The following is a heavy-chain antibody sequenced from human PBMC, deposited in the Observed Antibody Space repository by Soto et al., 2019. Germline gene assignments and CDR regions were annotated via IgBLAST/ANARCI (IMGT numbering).Heavy chain of an antibody. D-gene: IGHD1-26*01. CDR1: GYSFTSYW. Sequence: GESLKISCKGSGYSFTSYWIAWVRQVPGKGLELMGVIYPGDSDIRYSPSFQGQVTISADKSISTAYLQWSSLKASDSAMYFCARPADVAIAGALDHWGQGTPVTVSS. J-gene: IGHJ4*02. V-gene: IGHV5-51*01. CDR2: IYPGDSDI. CDR3: ARPADVAIAGALDH.